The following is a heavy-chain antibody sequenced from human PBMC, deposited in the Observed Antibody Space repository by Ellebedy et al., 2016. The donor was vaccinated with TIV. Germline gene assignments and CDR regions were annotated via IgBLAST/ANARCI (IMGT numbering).Heavy chain of an antibody. D-gene: IGHD3-16*01. J-gene: IGHJ4*02. CDR2: INSDGSYT. CDR3: ARTPLVTFGGDLYYFDN. CDR1: GFIFSSYW. Sequence: GGSLRLSCVGSGFIFSSYWMHWVRQVPGKGLVWVARINSDGSYTSHADSVKGRFTISRDNAKNTLYLQMNSLRAEDAAVYYCARTPLVTFGGDLYYFDNWGQGTLVTVTS. V-gene: IGHV3-74*01.